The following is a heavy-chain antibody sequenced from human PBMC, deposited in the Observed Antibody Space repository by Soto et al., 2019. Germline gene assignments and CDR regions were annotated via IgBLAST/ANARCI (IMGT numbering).Heavy chain of an antibody. V-gene: IGHV1-58*02. CDR1: GFTFTSSA. Sequence: ASVKVSWKASGFTFTSSAMQWLRQARGKRLEWIGWIVVGSGNTNYAQKFQERVTITRDMSTSTAYMELSSLRSEDTAVYYCARDPNFSLTFHYYGMDVWGQGTTVTVSS. CDR3: ARDPNFSLTFHYYGMDV. CDR2: IVVGSGNT. J-gene: IGHJ6*02.